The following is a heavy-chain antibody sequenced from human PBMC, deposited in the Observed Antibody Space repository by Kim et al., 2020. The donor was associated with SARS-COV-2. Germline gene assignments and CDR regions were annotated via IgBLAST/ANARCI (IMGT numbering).Heavy chain of an antibody. Sequence: SETLSLTCTVSGGSISSSSYYWGWIRQPPGKGLEWIGSIYYSGSTYYNPSLKSRVTISVDTSKNQFSLKLSSVTAADTAVYYCARIPNYSSGWDDFDYWG. CDR3: ARIPNYSSGWDDFDY. D-gene: IGHD6-19*01. CDR2: IYYSGST. CDR1: GGSISSSSYY. J-gene: IGHJ4*01. V-gene: IGHV4-39*01.